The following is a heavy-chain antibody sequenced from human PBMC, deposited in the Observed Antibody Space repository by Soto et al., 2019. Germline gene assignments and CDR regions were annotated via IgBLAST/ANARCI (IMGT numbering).Heavy chain of an antibody. CDR2: ISHDGSYK. CDR1: GFSFTTYV. CDR3: AKGLLAIVGTTLPRDAFNI. D-gene: IGHD1-26*01. J-gene: IGHJ3*02. Sequence: LRLSCAASGFSFTTYVMHWVRQAPGKGLEWVAVISHDGSYKYYGDAVKGRFTISRDTSKNAVYLEMNSLRPEDTAVYYCAKGLLAIVGTTLPRDAFNIWGQGTMVTV. V-gene: IGHV3-30*18.